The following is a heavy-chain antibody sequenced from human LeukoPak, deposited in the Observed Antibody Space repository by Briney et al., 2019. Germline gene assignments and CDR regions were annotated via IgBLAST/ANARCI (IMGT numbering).Heavy chain of an antibody. V-gene: IGHV4-59*01. D-gene: IGHD2-21*02. CDR2: INYSGST. CDR1: GGSLSSYY. J-gene: IGHJ3*02. Sequence: PSETLSLTCTVSGGSLSSYYWTWIRQPPGKGLEWIGYINYSGSTNYNPSLKSRVTISLDTSKNRFSLKLSSVTAADTAVYYCAATRLCGGDCYNSFDIWGQGTMVTVSS. CDR3: AATRLCGGDCYNSFDI.